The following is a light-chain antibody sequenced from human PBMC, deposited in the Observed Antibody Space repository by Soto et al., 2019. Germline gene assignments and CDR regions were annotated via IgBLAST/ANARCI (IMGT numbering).Light chain of an antibody. CDR3: QQYTGPPTT. J-gene: IGKJ5*01. Sequence: EIILTQSPDTLSLSPGERATLSCRASQTVSSNYFAWCQQRPGQAPRLLIYGASTRAAGIPDRFSGSGSGTDFTLTTTRLEPEDSAVYFCQQYTGPPTTFGQGTRLEIK. CDR1: QTVSSNY. CDR2: GAS. V-gene: IGKV3-20*01.